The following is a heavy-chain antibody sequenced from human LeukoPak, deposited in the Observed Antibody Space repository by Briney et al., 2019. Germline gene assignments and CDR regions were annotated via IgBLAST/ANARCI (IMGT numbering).Heavy chain of an antibody. Sequence: ASVKVSCKASGYTFTSYGISWVRQAPGQGLEWMGWISAYNGNTNYAQKLQGRVTMTTDTSTSTAYMELRSLRSDDTAVYYCAGGVRYCSGGGCGGLDYWGQGTLVTVSS. J-gene: IGHJ4*02. V-gene: IGHV1-18*01. CDR1: GYTFTSYG. CDR2: ISAYNGNT. CDR3: AGGVRYCSGGGCGGLDY. D-gene: IGHD2-15*01.